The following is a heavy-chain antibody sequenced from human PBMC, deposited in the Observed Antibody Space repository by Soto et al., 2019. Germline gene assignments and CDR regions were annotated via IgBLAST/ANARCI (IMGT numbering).Heavy chain of an antibody. D-gene: IGHD2-2*01. CDR3: AREGGGVVPAAMHAFDI. CDR1: GGSISSSSYY. Sequence: SETLSLTCTVSGGSISSSSYYWGWIRQPPGKGLEWIGSIYYSGSTYYNPSLKSRVTISVDTSKNQFSLKLSSVTAADTAVYYCAREGGGVVPAAMHAFDIWGQGTMVTVSS. J-gene: IGHJ3*02. V-gene: IGHV4-39*02. CDR2: IYYSGST.